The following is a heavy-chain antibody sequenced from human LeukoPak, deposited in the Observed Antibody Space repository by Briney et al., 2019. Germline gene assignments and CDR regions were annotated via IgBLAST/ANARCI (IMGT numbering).Heavy chain of an antibody. CDR2: IYSGGST. V-gene: IGHV3-53*01. CDR1: GFTVSSNY. J-gene: IGHJ3*02. CDR3: AKDQRIVPAAAFDI. Sequence: GGSLRLSCAASGFTVSSNYMTWVRQAPGKGLEWISLIYSGGSTYYADSVKGRFTISRDNSKNTLYLQMNSLRAEDTAVYYCAKDQRIVPAAAFDIWGQGTMVTVSS. D-gene: IGHD2-2*01.